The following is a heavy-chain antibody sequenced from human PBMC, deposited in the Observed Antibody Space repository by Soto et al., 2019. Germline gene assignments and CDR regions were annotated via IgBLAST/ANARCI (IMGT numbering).Heavy chain of an antibody. CDR3: ARGYSSSWYEGDYYYGMDV. CDR2: IYTSGST. Sequence: SETLSLTCTVSGGSISSYYWSWIRQPAGKGLEWIGRIYTSGSTNYNPSLKSRVTMSVDTSKNQFSLKLSSVTAADTAVYYCARGYSSSWYEGDYYYGMDVWGQGTTVTVSS. D-gene: IGHD6-13*01. V-gene: IGHV4-4*07. J-gene: IGHJ6*02. CDR1: GGSISSYY.